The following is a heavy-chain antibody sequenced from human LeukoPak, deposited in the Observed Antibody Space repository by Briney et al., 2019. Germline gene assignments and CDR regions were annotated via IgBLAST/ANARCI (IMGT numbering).Heavy chain of an antibody. CDR3: ARDQHGVTTRWFDP. CDR1: GYTFTSYG. J-gene: IGHJ5*02. CDR2: ISAYNGNT. V-gene: IGHV1-18*04. Sequence: ASVKVSCKASGYTFTSYGISWVRQAPGQGREWMGWISAYNGNTNYAQKLQGRVTMTTDTSTSTAYMELRSLRSDDTAVYYCARDQHGVTTRWFDPWGQGTLVTVSS. D-gene: IGHD4-17*01.